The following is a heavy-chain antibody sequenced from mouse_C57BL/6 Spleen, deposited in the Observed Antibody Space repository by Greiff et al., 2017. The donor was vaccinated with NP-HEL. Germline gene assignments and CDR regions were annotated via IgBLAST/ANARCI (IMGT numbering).Heavy chain of an antibody. D-gene: IGHD4-1*02. CDR3: AREPQLRRRYFDY. CDR1: GYTFTSYW. V-gene: IGHV1-64*01. Sequence: VQLQQPGAELVKPGASVKLSCKASGYTFTSYWMHWVKQRPGQGLEWIGMINPNSGSTNYNEKFKSKATLTVDKSSSTAYMQLSSLTSEDSAVYYCAREPQLRRRYFDYWGQGTTLTVSS. CDR2: INPNSGST. J-gene: IGHJ2*01.